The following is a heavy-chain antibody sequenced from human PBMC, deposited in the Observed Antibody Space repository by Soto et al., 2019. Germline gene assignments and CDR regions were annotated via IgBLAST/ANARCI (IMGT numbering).Heavy chain of an antibody. V-gene: IGHV1-69*02. CDR3: ASNYDILTGLDY. D-gene: IGHD3-9*01. J-gene: IGHJ4*02. CDR2: IIPILGIA. CDR1: GGTFSSYT. Sequence: QVQLVQSGAEVKKPGSSVKVSYKASGGTFSSYTISWVRQAPGQGLEWMGRIIPILGIANYAQKFQGRVTITADKSTSTAYMELSSLRSEDTAVYYCASNYDILTGLDYWGQGTLVTVSS.